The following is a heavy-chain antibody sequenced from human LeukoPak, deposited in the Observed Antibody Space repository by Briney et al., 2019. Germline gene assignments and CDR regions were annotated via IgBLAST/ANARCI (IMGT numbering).Heavy chain of an antibody. V-gene: IGHV1-69-2*01. CDR2: VDPEDGET. CDR3: ATATVTTGHEYFQH. CDR1: GYTFTDYY. D-gene: IGHD4-17*01. J-gene: IGHJ1*01. Sequence: ASVKVSCKVSGYTFTDYYMHWVQQAPGKGLEWMGLVDPEDGETIYAEKFQGRVTITADTSTDTAYMELSSLRSEDTAVYYCATATVTTGHEYFQHWGQGTLVTLSS.